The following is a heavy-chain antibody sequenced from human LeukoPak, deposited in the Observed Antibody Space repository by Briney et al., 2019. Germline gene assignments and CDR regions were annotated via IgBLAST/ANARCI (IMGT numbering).Heavy chain of an antibody. V-gene: IGHV1-18*04. Sequence: ASVKVSCKASGYTVTSYGISWVRQAPGQGLEWMGWSSAYNGNTNNAQKLQGRVTMTTDTSTSTAYMELRSLRSDDTAVYCYARIRYIETAATADYYYMYVWGKGTTVTVCS. CDR1: GYTVTSYG. J-gene: IGHJ6*03. CDR3: ARIRYIETAATADYYYMYV. D-gene: IGHD6-13*01. CDR2: SSAYNGNT.